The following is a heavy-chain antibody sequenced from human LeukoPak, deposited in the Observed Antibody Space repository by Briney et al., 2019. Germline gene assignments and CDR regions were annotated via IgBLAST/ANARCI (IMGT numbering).Heavy chain of an antibody. CDR1: GGSISSGSYY. V-gene: IGHV4-31*02. J-gene: IGHJ5*02. CDR3: ARAGYDFVGYTNWFDP. Sequence: SQTLSLTCSVSGGSISSGSYYWSWIRQHPGKGLEWIGYMYYSGTAYYNPSLRSRATISVDTSKNQFSLKLSSVTAADTAVYYCARAGYDFVGYTNWFDPWGQGTLVTVSS. D-gene: IGHD3-16*01. CDR2: MYYSGTA.